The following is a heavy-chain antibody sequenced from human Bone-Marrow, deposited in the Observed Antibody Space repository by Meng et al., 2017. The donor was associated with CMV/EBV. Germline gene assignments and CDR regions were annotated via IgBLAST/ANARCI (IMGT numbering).Heavy chain of an antibody. CDR1: GYTFTAHF. D-gene: IGHD1-1*01. Sequence: ASVKVSCKASGYTFTAHFFHWVRQAPGQGLEWMGWIRPQRGYTNYAQQFQGRLTLTSDMSTNTGYMELTRLTSDDTAVYYCARDNNWGPDYWGQGTMVTVSS. CDR2: IRPQRGYT. V-gene: IGHV1-2*02. J-gene: IGHJ4*02. CDR3: ARDNNWGPDY.